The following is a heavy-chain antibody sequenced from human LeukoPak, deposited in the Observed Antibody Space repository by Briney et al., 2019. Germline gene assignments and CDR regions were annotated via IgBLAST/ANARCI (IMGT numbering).Heavy chain of an antibody. V-gene: IGHV3-53*01. CDR2: IYSGGST. Sequence: QTGGSLRLSCAASGFTSSNYWMSWVRQAPGKGLEWVSVIYSGGSTYYADSVKGRFTISRDNSKNTLYLQMNSLRAEDTAVYYCAREVGGYGYDAFDIWGQGTMVTVSS. J-gene: IGHJ3*02. CDR1: GFTSSNYW. CDR3: AREVGGYGYDAFDI. D-gene: IGHD5-12*01.